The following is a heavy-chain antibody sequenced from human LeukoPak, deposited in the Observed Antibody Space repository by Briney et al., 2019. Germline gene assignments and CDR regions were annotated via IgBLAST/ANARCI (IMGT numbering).Heavy chain of an antibody. J-gene: IGHJ4*02. V-gene: IGHV3-74*01. CDR1: GFTFSSHW. D-gene: IGHD6-13*01. CDR3: ARVAAAGTKGFWDY. Sequence: GGSLRLSCAVAGFTFSSHWMRWVRQAPGKGLLWVSHIKNDGTTTNYAVSVKGRFTISRDNAKNTLFLQMNSLRAEATAVYFCARVAAAGTKGFWDYWGQGTLVTVSS. CDR2: IKNDGTTT.